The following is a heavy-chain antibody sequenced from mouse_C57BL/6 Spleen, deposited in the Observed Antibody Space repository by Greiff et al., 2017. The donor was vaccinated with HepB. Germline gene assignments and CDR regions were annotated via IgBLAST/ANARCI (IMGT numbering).Heavy chain of an antibody. Sequence: EVHLVESGGGLVKPGGSLKLSCAASGFTFSSYAMSWVRQTPEKRLEGVATISDGGSYTYYPDNVKGRFTISRDNAQNNLYLQMSHLKSEDTAMYYCARDQGAFYSNYTWFAYWGQGTLVTVSA. CDR2: ISDGGSYT. J-gene: IGHJ3*01. CDR3: ARDQGAFYSNYTWFAY. V-gene: IGHV5-4*01. D-gene: IGHD2-5*01. CDR1: GFTFSSYA.